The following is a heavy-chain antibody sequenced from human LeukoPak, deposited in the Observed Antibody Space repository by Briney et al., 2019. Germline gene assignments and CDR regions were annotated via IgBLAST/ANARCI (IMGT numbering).Heavy chain of an antibody. J-gene: IGHJ4*02. Sequence: GGSLRLSCAASGFTFDDYGMHWVRQAPGKGLEWVSLISWDGRSTYYAASVKGRFTISRDNSKNSVYLQMNSLRAEDTALYYCAKDKKYSSSWYYFDYWGQGTPVTVSS. V-gene: IGHV3-43D*03. D-gene: IGHD6-13*01. CDR1: GFTFDDYG. CDR2: ISWDGRST. CDR3: AKDKKYSSSWYYFDY.